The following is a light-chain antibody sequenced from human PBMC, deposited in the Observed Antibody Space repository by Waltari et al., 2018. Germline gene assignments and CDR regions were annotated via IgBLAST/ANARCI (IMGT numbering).Light chain of an antibody. J-gene: IGKJ4*01. V-gene: IGKV3-11*01. CDR2: DAS. CDR3: QQRRDWPLT. CDR1: QSVSRD. Sequence: EIVLTQSPATLSLSPGERASLSCRASQSVSRDLAWYRQKPGQAPRLLIFDASIRATGTQASCSGSVSGTDFTLTISSLDSEDFAIYYCQQRRDWPLTFGGGTKVEIK.